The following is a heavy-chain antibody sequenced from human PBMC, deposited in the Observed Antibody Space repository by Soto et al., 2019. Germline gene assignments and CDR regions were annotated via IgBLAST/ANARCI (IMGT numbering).Heavy chain of an antibody. J-gene: IGHJ4*02. CDR1: GFTFSSYA. D-gene: IGHD6-19*01. V-gene: IGHV3-30-3*01. CDR2: ISYDGSNK. CDR3: ARDPEAGPYFDP. Sequence: PGGSLRLSCAASGFTFSSYAMHWVRQAPGKGLEWVAVISYDGSNKYYADSVKGRFTISRDNSKNTLYLQMNSLRAEDTAVYYCARDPEAGPYFDPWGQGTLVTVSS.